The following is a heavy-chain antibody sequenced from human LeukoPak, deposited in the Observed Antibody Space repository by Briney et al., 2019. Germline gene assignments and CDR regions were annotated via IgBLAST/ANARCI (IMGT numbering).Heavy chain of an antibody. CDR3: AKGARPVSYNWFDP. Sequence: GGSLRLSCAASGFTFSSYGMHWVRQAPGKGLEWVAFIRYDGSNKYYADSVKGRFTISRDNSKNTLYLQMNSLRAEDTAVYYCAKGARPVSYNWFDPWGQGTLVTVSS. D-gene: IGHD6-6*01. V-gene: IGHV3-30*02. CDR1: GFTFSSYG. J-gene: IGHJ5*02. CDR2: IRYDGSNK.